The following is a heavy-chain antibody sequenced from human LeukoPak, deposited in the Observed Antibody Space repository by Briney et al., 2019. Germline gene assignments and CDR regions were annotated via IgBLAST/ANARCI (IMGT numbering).Heavy chain of an antibody. CDR3: ATTWGSSSWSHFEY. J-gene: IGHJ4*02. CDR1: GYTFTGYY. D-gene: IGHD6-13*01. V-gene: IGHV1-2*02. Sequence: ASVKVSCKASGYTFTGYYIHWVRQAPGQGLEWMGWINPNSGGINYAQKFQGRVTMTRDTSISTAYMELSRLRSDDTAVYYCATTWGSSSWSHFEYWGLGTLVTVSS. CDR2: INPNSGGI.